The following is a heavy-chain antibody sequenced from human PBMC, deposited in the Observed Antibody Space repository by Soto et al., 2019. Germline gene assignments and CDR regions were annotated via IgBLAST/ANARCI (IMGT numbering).Heavy chain of an antibody. CDR2: ISAYNGNT. V-gene: IGHV1-18*01. J-gene: IGHJ4*02. Sequence: ASVKVSCKASGYTFTSYGISWVRQAPGQGLEWMGWISAYNGNTNYAQKLQGRVTMTTDTSTSTAYMELRSLRSDDTAVYYCARVMGATYYYDSSGLYYFGYWGQGTLVTVSS. D-gene: IGHD3-22*01. CDR1: GYTFTSYG. CDR3: ARVMGATYYYDSSGLYYFGY.